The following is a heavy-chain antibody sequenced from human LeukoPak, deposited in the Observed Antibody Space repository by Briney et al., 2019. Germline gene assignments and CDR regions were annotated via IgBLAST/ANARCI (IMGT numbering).Heavy chain of an antibody. J-gene: IGHJ3*02. Sequence: ASVKVSCKASGYTFTNHDINWVRQASGQGLEWMGWMNPNSGNTGYAQKFQGRVTMTRNTSISTAYMELSSLRSEDTAVYYCARGRRYSSGWFPRGAFDIWGQGTMVTVSS. CDR2: MNPNSGNT. V-gene: IGHV1-8*01. CDR1: GYTFTNHD. D-gene: IGHD6-19*01. CDR3: ARGRRYSSGWFPRGAFDI.